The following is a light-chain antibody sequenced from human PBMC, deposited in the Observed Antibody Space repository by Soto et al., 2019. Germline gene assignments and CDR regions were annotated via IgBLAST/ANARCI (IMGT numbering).Light chain of an antibody. J-gene: IGKJ4*01. CDR1: QSVSNNY. CDR3: QQRSNWPPLT. V-gene: IGKV3D-20*02. Sequence: EIVLTQSPGTLSLSPVERATLSCSSSQSVSNNYLAWYQQKPGQAPRLLIYGASNRATGIPDRFSGSGSGTDFTLTISSLEPEDFAVYYCQQRSNWPPLTFGGGTKVDI. CDR2: GAS.